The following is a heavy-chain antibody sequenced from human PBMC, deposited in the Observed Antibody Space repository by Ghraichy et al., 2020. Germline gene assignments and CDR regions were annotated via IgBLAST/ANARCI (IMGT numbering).Heavy chain of an antibody. V-gene: IGHV1-46*03. D-gene: IGHD2-2*01. CDR2: INPSGGST. CDR3: ARDRIVVVPAAIDYYYYMDV. CDR1: GYTFTSYY. Sequence: ASVKVSCKASGYTFTSYYMHWVRQAPGQGLEWMGIINPSGGSTSYAQKFQGRVTMTRDTSTSTVYMELSSLRSEDTAVYYCARDRIVVVPAAIDYYYYMDVWGKGTTVTVSS. J-gene: IGHJ6*03.